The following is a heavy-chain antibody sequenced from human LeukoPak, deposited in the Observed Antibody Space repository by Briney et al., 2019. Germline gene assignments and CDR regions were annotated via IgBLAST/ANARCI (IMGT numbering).Heavy chain of an antibody. D-gene: IGHD2-2*01. J-gene: IGHJ5*02. CDR3: ARVLGPAAANWFDP. V-gene: IGHV1-2*02. Sequence: GASVKVSCKASGYTFTGYYMHWVRQAPGQGLEWMGWINPNSGGTNCAQKFQGRVTMTRDTSISTAYMELSRQRSDDTAVYYCARVLGPAAANWFDPWGQGTLVTVSS. CDR2: INPNSGGT. CDR1: GYTFTGYY.